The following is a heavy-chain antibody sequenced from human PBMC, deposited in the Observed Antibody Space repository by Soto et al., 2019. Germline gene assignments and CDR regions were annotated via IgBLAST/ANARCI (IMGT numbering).Heavy chain of an antibody. Sequence: QVQLVQSGAEVKKPGYSVKVSCKASGGTFSSYSISWVRQAPGQGLEWMGGIIPILGTGKYAQKVQGRVTLTADDSTSTADMELSSLRCEDTAVYYCARGDGYNYGFDDWGRGTLVTVSS. J-gene: IGHJ4*02. D-gene: IGHD5-12*01. CDR3: ARGDGYNYGFDD. CDR2: IIPILGTG. V-gene: IGHV1-69*01. CDR1: GGTFSSYS.